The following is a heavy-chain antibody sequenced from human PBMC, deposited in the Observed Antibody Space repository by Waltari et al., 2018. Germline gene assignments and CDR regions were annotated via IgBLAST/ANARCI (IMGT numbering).Heavy chain of an antibody. D-gene: IGHD2-21*02. V-gene: IGHV4-59*01. CDR3: AGGGGGDWEWFDP. CDR2: IYYTGST. Sequence: QVQLQESGPSLLKPSETLSLICTVSGGSISGFYWSWVRQPPGKGLDWIGYIYYTGSTNFHPPLKSRVTMSVDTSKNQFSLELSSVAAADTGFYYCAGGGGGDWEWFDPWGQGTLVTVSS. CDR1: GGSISGFY. J-gene: IGHJ5*02.